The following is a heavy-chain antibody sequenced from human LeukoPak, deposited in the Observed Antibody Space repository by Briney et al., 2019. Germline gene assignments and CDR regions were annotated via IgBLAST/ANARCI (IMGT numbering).Heavy chain of an antibody. CDR3: IRGPGHYFDY. Sequence: ASVKVSCKASGYTFNYYYMHWVRQAPGQGLEWMGWINPSSGATDYAQKFQGRVTMTRDTSVSTAYMELTRLRSDDSAVFYCIRGPGHYFDYWGQGTVVTVPS. D-gene: IGHD3-10*01. CDR2: INPSSGAT. V-gene: IGHV1-2*02. CDR1: GYTFNYYY. J-gene: IGHJ4*02.